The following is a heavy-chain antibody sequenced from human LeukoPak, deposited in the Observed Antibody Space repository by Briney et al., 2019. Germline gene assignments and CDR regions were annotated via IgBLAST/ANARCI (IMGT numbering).Heavy chain of an antibody. CDR2: IYYSGST. CDR3: ARGLYYDFWSGPQVGAFDI. V-gene: IGHV4-59*01. D-gene: IGHD3-3*01. Sequence: PSETLSLTCTDSGGSISSYYWSWIRQPPGKGLEWIGYIYYSGSTNYNPSLKSRVTISVDTSKNQFSLKLSSVTAADTAVYYCARGLYYDFWSGPQVGAFDIWGQGTMVTVSS. CDR1: GGSISSYY. J-gene: IGHJ3*02.